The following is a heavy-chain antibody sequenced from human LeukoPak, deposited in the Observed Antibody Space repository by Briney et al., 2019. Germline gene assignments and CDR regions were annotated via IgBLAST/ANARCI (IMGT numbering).Heavy chain of an antibody. J-gene: IGHJ4*02. CDR3: ARGLGVGSYELDY. V-gene: IGHV4-31*03. CDR1: GGSISSGGYY. D-gene: IGHD1-26*01. Sequence: PSETLSLTCTVSGGSISSGGYYWSWIRQHPGMGLEWIGYIYYSGSTYYNPSLKSRVTISVDTSKNQFSLKLSSVTAADTAVYYCARGLGVGSYELDYWGQGTLVTVSS. CDR2: IYYSGST.